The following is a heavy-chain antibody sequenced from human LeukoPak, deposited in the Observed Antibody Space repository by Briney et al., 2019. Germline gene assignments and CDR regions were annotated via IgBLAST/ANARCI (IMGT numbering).Heavy chain of an antibody. D-gene: IGHD3-22*01. CDR3: ARDISPYYDSSGYCPDY. V-gene: IGHV3-11*01. CDR2: ISSSGSTI. CDR1: GFTFSDYY. J-gene: IGHJ4*02. Sequence: KPGGSLRLSCAASGFTFSDYYMSWIRQAPGKGLEWVSYISSSGSTIYYADSVKGRFTISRDNAKNSLYLQMNSLRAEDTAVYYCARDISPYYDSSGYCPDYWGQGTLVTVSS.